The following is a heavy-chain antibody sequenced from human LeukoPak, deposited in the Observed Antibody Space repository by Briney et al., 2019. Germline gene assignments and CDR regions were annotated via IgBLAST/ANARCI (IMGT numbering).Heavy chain of an antibody. V-gene: IGHV3-21*01. Sequence: GGSLRLSCAASGFTFSSYSMNWVRQAPGKRLEWFSSISSSSSYIYYAYSVKGPFTISRDNSKNTLYLRMNSLRAEDTAVYYRAGQSPSPNQWFAPWGHGTPVTVSS. CDR1: GFTFSSYS. CDR2: ISSSSSYI. CDR3: AGQSPSPNQWFAP. J-gene: IGHJ5*02.